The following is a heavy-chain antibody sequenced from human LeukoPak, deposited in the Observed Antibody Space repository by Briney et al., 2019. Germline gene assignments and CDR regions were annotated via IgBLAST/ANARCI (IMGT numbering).Heavy chain of an antibody. CDR1: GGSISSHY. V-gene: IGHV4-4*07. Sequence: SETLSLTCTVSGGSISSHYWSWTRQPAGKGLEYIGRVYPSGSTNDNPSLKGRVTMSVDTSKNQFSLRLNSVTAADTAVYYCAREYCATTICYPSGGYYDSWGQGTLVTVSS. D-gene: IGHD2-2*01. J-gene: IGHJ4*02. CDR2: VYPSGST. CDR3: AREYCATTICYPSGGYYDS.